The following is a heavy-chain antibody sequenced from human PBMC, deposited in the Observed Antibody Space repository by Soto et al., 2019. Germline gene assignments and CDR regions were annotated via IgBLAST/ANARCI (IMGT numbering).Heavy chain of an antibody. CDR2: INHSGST. CDR3: ARELLGSSSWYPYNWFDP. J-gene: IGHJ5*02. Sequence: SETLSLTCAVYGGSFSGYYWSWIRQPPGKGLEWIGEINHSGSTNYNPPLKSRVTISVDTSKNQFSLKLSSVTAADTAVYYCARELLGSSSWYPYNWFDPWGQGTLVTVSS. V-gene: IGHV4-34*01. CDR1: GGSFSGYY. D-gene: IGHD6-13*01.